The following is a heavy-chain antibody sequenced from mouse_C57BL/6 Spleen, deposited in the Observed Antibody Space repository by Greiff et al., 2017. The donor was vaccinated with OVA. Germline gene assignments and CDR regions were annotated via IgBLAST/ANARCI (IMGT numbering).Heavy chain of an antibody. CDR3: ASGRDSYFDV. Sequence: VMLVESGAELARPGASVKLSCKASGYTFTSYGISWVKQRTGQGLEWIGEIYPRSGNTYYNEKFKGKATLTADKSSSTAYMELRSLTSEDSAVYFCASGRDSYFDVWGTGTTVTVSS. V-gene: IGHV1-81*01. CDR2: IYPRSGNT. J-gene: IGHJ1*03. CDR1: GYTFTSYG.